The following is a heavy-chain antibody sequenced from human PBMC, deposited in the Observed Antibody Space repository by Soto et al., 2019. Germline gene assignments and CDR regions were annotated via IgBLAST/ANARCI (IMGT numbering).Heavy chain of an antibody. D-gene: IGHD5-18*01. J-gene: IGHJ4*01. CDR2: ISGSGGST. CDR3: AKEASQMGYGLYYFDY. CDR1: GFTFSSYA. V-gene: IGHV3-23*01. Sequence: HPGGSLRLSCAASGFTFSSYAMSWVRQAPGKGLEWVSAISGSGGSTYYADSVKGRFTISRDNSKNTLYLQMNSLRAKDTAVYYCAKEASQMGYGLYYFDYWGHGTLVTVSS.